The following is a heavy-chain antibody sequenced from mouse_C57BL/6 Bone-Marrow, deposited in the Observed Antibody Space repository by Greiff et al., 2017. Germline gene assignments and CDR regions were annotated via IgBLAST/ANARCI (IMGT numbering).Heavy chain of an antibody. Sequence: VQLQQSGPELVKPGASVKLSCKASGYTFTSYDINWVKQRPGQGLEWIGWIYPRDGSTKYNEKFKGKATLTVDTSSSTAYMELLSLTSEDSAVYFCARDYGGSYWYFDVWGTGTTVTVSS. J-gene: IGHJ1*03. CDR1: GYTFTSYD. CDR3: ARDYGGSYWYFDV. V-gene: IGHV1-85*01. CDR2: IYPRDGST. D-gene: IGHD1-1*01.